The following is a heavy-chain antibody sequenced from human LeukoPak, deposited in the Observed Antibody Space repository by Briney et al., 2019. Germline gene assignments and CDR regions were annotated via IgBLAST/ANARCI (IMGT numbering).Heavy chain of an antibody. CDR1: GGSISSSSYY. CDR2: IYYSGST. V-gene: IGHV4-39*07. CDR3: ARVLYSSKSRFDY. J-gene: IGHJ4*02. Sequence: SETLSLTCTVSGGSISSSSYYWGWIRQPPGKGLEWIGSIYYSGSTYYNPSLKSRVTISVDTSKNQFSLKLSSVTAADTAVYYCARVLYSSKSRFDYWGQGTLVTVSS. D-gene: IGHD6-13*01.